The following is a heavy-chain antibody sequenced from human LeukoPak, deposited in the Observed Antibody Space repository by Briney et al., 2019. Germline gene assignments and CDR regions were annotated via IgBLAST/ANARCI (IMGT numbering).Heavy chain of an antibody. J-gene: IGHJ4*02. CDR2: FSSAESFT. Sequence: SGGSLRLSCAASGFTFTNYAMAWVRQAPGKGLEWVSAFSSAESFTSYADSVKGRFTISSDNSKNTLYLQMESLRAEDTAVYYCVRRSRSGSGWFDYWGQGNLVTVSS. V-gene: IGHV3-23*01. D-gene: IGHD6-19*01. CDR1: GFTFTNYA. CDR3: VRRSRSGSGWFDY.